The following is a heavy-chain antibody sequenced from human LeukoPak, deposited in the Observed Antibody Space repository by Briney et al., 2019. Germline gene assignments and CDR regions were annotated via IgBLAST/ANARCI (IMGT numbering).Heavy chain of an antibody. CDR1: GFTFSSYA. CDR2: ISVSGDYT. J-gene: IGHJ1*01. D-gene: IGHD6-13*01. V-gene: IGHV3-23*01. Sequence: GRSLRLSCAASGFTFSSYAMNWVRQAPGKGLEWVSAISVSGDYTYYADSVKGRFTISRDNSKNTLYLQMNSLRAEDTAVFYCAKDVKQGTAAAGSLEHWGQGTLVTVS. CDR3: AKDVKQGTAAAGSLEH.